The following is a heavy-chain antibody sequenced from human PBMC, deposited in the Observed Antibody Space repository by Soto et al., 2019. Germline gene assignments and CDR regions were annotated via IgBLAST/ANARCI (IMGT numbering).Heavy chain of an antibody. CDR1: GFTFSSYS. J-gene: IGHJ4*02. D-gene: IGHD6-19*01. Sequence: GGSLRLSCAASGFTFSSYSMNWVRQAPGKGLEWVSYISSSSSTIYYADSVKGRFTISRDNAKNSLYLQMNSLRAEDTAVYYCARDPPKSRQQGQVSSGWYKAGDYWGQGTLVTVSS. V-gene: IGHV3-48*01. CDR3: ARDPPKSRQQGQVSSGWYKAGDY. CDR2: ISSSSSTI.